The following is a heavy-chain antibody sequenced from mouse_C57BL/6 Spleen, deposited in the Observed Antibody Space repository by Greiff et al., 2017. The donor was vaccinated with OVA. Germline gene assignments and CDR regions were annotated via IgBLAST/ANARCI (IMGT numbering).Heavy chain of an antibody. CDR3: ARRIGSSFYFDY. V-gene: IGHV1-69*01. CDR2: IDPSDSYT. CDR1: GYTFTSYW. J-gene: IGHJ2*01. D-gene: IGHD1-1*01. Sequence: QVQLQQPGAELVMPGASVKLSCKASGYTFTSYWMHWVKQRPGQGLEWIGEIDPSDSYTNYTQKFKGKSTLTVDKSSSTSYMQLSSLTSEDSAVYYCARRIGSSFYFDYWGQGTTLTVSS.